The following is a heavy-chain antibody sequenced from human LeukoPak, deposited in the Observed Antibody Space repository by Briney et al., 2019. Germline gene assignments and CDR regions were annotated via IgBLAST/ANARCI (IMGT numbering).Heavy chain of an antibody. J-gene: IGHJ4*02. D-gene: IGHD1/OR15-1a*01. V-gene: IGHV4-38-2*01. CDR3: ARASVEHSIVPGDYFDY. CDR1: GYSINNAHY. Sequence: SETLSLTCAVSGYSINNAHYWAWIRQPPGKGLEWIGNISQSAIASYNPSLKSRVTISLDTSTNHFSLDLRSVTAADTAVYFCARASVEHSIVPGDYFDYWGQGTLVTVSS. CDR2: ISQSAIA.